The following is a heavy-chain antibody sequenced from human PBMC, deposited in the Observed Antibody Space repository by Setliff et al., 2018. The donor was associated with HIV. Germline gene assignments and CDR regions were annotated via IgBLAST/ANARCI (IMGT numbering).Heavy chain of an antibody. V-gene: IGHV4-4*07. CDR2: IYTSGST. CDR1: GGFISSYY. Sequence: SETLSLTCTVSGGFISSYYWNWIRQPAGKGLEWIGRIYTSGSTNYNPSLKSRVTMSVDTSKNQFSLRLGSVTAANTAVYYCARGAIAAAGDFDSSGYYFDYWGQGTLVTVSS. J-gene: IGHJ4*02. CDR3: ARGAIAAAGDFDSSGYYFDY. D-gene: IGHD3-22*01.